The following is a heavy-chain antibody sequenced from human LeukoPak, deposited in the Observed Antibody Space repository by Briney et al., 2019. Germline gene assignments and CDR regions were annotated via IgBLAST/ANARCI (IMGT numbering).Heavy chain of an antibody. CDR3: ARDPGYYDSSGYKYYFDY. CDR2: ISWNSGSI. J-gene: IGHJ4*02. CDR1: GFTFDDYA. V-gene: IGHV3-9*01. D-gene: IGHD3-22*01. Sequence: GGSLRLSCAASGFTFDDYAMHWVRQAPGKGLEWVSGISWNSGSIGYADSVKGRFTISRDNAKNSLYLQMNSLRAEDTAVYYCARDPGYYDSSGYKYYFDYWGQGTLVTVSS.